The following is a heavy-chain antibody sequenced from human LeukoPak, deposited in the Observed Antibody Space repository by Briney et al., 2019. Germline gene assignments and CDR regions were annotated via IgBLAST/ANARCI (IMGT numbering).Heavy chain of an antibody. V-gene: IGHV4-34*01. J-gene: IGHJ4*02. CDR1: GGSFSGYY. CDR3: ARARYCSSTSCYTFDY. CDR2: INHSGST. D-gene: IGHD2-2*02. Sequence: SETLSLTCAVYGGSFSGYYWSWIRQPPGKGLVWIGEINHSGSTNYNPSLKSRVTISVDTSKNQFSLKLSSVTAADTAVYYCARARYCSSTSCYTFDYWGQGTLVTVSS.